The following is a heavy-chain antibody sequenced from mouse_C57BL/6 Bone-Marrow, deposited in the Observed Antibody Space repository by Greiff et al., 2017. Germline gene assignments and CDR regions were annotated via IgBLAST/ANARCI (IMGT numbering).Heavy chain of an antibody. V-gene: IGHV1-81*01. CDR1: GYTFTSYG. J-gene: IGHJ4*01. CDR2: IYPRSGNT. Sequence: QVQLQQSGAELARPGASVKLSCKASGYTFTSYGISWVKQRTGQGLEWIGEIYPRSGNTYYNEKFKGKATLTADKSSSTAYMELRSLTSEDSAVYFCARSEEYDEGHYAMDYWGQGTSVTVSS. CDR3: ARSEEYDEGHYAMDY. D-gene: IGHD2-14*01.